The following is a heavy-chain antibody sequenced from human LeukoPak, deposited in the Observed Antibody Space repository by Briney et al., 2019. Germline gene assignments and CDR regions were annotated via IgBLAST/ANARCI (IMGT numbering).Heavy chain of an antibody. CDR2: IYYSGNT. J-gene: IGHJ4*02. Sequence: SETLSLTCTVSGGSITNSEFYWGWIRQPPGKGLEWIGYIYYSGNTNYNPSLKSRVTISVDTSKNQFSLKLSSVTAADTAVYYCAREGSSSDTHFDYWGQGTLVTVSS. CDR3: AREGSSSDTHFDY. D-gene: IGHD6-6*01. CDR1: GGSITNSEFY. V-gene: IGHV4-61*08.